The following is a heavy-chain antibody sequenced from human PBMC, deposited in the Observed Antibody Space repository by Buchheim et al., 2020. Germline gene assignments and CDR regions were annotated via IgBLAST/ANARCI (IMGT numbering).Heavy chain of an antibody. CDR1: GFTFSSYA. D-gene: IGHD4-17*01. Sequence: QVQLVESGGGVVQPGRSLRLSCAASGFTFSSYAMHWVRQAPGKGLEWVAVISYDGSNKYYEDSVKGRFTITSDNSKKTLYLQMNSLRAEDTAVYYCARPLMTTVTKYGMDVWGQGTT. J-gene: IGHJ6*02. V-gene: IGHV3-30-3*01. CDR2: ISYDGSNK. CDR3: ARPLMTTVTKYGMDV.